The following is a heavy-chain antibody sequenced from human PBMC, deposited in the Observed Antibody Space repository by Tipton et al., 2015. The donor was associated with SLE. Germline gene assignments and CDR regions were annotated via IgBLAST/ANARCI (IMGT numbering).Heavy chain of an antibody. J-gene: IGHJ6*03. CDR1: GGSFSGYY. D-gene: IGHD3-10*01. CDR3: ARGFYYGSGRLYYYYYYMDV. V-gene: IGHV4-34*01. Sequence: TLSLTCAIYGGSFSGYYWSWIRQPPGKGLEWIGEINHSGSTNYNPSLKSRVTISVDTSKNQFSLKLRSVTAADTAVYYCARGFYYGSGRLYYYYYYMDVWGKGTTVTVSS. CDR2: INHSGST.